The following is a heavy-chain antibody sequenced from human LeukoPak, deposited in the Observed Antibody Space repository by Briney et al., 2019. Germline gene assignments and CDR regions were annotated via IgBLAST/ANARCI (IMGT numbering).Heavy chain of an antibody. J-gene: IGHJ4*02. CDR3: ARGAAGTGAADY. CDR1: GGSFSSYY. Sequence: SETLSLTCTVSGGSFSSYYWSWIRQPPEKGLEWIGYTHYSGSTKYNPSLKSRLTMSLDTSKNQFSLRLSSVTAADTAVYFCARGAAGTGAADYWGQGTLVTVSS. CDR2: THYSGST. D-gene: IGHD6-13*01. V-gene: IGHV4-59*01.